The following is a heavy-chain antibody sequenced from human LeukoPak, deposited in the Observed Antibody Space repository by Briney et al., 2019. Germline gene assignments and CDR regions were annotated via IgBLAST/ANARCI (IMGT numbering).Heavy chain of an antibody. CDR1: GGSISSSSYY. Sequence: KPSETLSLTCTVSGGSISSSSYYWGWIRQPPGKGLEWIGSIYYSGSTYYNPSLKSRVTISVDTSKNQSSLKLTSVTAADTAVYYCARGYSSSWYLNWFDPWGQGTLVTVSS. CDR2: IYYSGST. V-gene: IGHV4-39*07. J-gene: IGHJ5*02. CDR3: ARGYSSSWYLNWFDP. D-gene: IGHD6-13*01.